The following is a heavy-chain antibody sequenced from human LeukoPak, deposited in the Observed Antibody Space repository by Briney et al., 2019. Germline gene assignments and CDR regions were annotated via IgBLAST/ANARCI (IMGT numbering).Heavy chain of an antibody. V-gene: IGHV3-15*01. CDR1: GFSFTDAW. Sequence: PGGSLRLSCAASGFSFTDAWMNWVRQVPGKGLEWVGRIKSKADSGTGDFAAPVKGRFSISRDDSKKTFYLQMNGLKTEDTAVYYCSAGTGRSDFDYWGQGTLVTVSS. J-gene: IGHJ4*02. CDR2: IKSKADSGTG. CDR3: SAGTGRSDFDY. D-gene: IGHD1-1*01.